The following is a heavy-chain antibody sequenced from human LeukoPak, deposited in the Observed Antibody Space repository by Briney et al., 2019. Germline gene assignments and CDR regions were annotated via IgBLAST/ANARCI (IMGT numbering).Heavy chain of an antibody. CDR2: IIPILGIA. D-gene: IGHD6-19*01. CDR3: ARVSDSSGWIDY. CDR1: GGTFSSYA. V-gene: IGHV1-69*04. Sequence: SVTVSCKASGGTFSSYAISWVRQAPGQGLEWMGRIIPILGIANYAQKFQGRVTITADKSTSTAYMELSSLRSEDTAVYYCARVSDSSGWIDYWGQGTLVTVSS. J-gene: IGHJ4*02.